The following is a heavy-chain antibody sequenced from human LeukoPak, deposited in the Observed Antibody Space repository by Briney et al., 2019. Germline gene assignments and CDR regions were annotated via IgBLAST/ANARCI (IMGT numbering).Heavy chain of an antibody. J-gene: IGHJ2*01. CDR1: GFTFNSYG. Sequence: GGSLRLSCAASGFTFNSYGMHWVRQAPGKGLEWVAVIWYDGSNKYYADSVKGRFTVSRDNSKNTLYLQMNSLRAEDTAVYYCARDLAAGEHFYFDLWGRGALVTVSS. V-gene: IGHV3-33*01. CDR2: IWYDGSNK. D-gene: IGHD7-27*01. CDR3: ARDLAAGEHFYFDL.